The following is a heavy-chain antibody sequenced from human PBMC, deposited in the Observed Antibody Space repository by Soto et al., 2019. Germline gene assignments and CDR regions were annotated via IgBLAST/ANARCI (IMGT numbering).Heavy chain of an antibody. Sequence: EVQLVESGGGLVQPGGSLRLSCAASGFTFSSYWMHWVRQAPGKGLVWVSRINTDGRSISYADSVKGRFTISRDNAKNTLYLQMTSLRAEDTGVYYCARDGVGSYHCDFWGQGTLVTVSA. D-gene: IGHD3-22*01. V-gene: IGHV3-74*01. J-gene: IGHJ4*02. CDR2: INTDGRSI. CDR3: ARDGVGSYHCDF. CDR1: GFTFSSYW.